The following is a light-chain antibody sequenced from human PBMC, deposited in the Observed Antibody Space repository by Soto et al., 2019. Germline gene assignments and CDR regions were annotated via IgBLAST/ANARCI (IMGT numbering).Light chain of an antibody. J-gene: IGKJ1*01. CDR2: GAS. Sequence: RMTQSPAPLSASVEGRVTITYRASQTISTYLDWYQQKPGKAPKLLIYGASSLQSGVPSRFSGSGSGTDFTLTISSLQPEDFGTYYCQQSFSTPRTFGQGTKVDIK. CDR1: QTISTY. V-gene: IGKV1-39*01. CDR3: QQSFSTPRT.